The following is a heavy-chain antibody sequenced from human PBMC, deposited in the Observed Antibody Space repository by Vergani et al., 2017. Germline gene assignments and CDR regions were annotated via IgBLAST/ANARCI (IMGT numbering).Heavy chain of an antibody. CDR3: VKDIAASGNYWYFDL. CDR2: INWNSDSI. V-gene: IGHV3-9*01. CDR1: GFTFDDYA. J-gene: IGHJ2*01. D-gene: IGHD6-13*01. Sequence: EVQLVESGGGLVQPGRSLRLSCAASGFTFDDYAMHWVRQAPGKGLEWVSGINWNSDSIAYADSVKGRFTNSRDNAKNSLYLQMNSLRAEDTALYYCVKDIAASGNYWYFDLWGRGTLVTVSS.